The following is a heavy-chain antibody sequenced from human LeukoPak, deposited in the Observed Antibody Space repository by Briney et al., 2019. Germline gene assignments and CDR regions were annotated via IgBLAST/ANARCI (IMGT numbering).Heavy chain of an antibody. V-gene: IGHV3-11*01. CDR1: GFTFSSYA. J-gene: IGHJ6*02. CDR3: ARDKITMVRGVPLSKARDGMDV. D-gene: IGHD3-10*01. Sequence: GGSLRLSCAASGFTFSSYAMSWIRQAPGKGLEWVSYISSSGSTIYYADSVKGRFTISRDNAKNSLYLQMNSLRAEDTAVYYCARDKITMVRGVPLSKARDGMDVWGQGTTVTVSS. CDR2: ISSSGSTI.